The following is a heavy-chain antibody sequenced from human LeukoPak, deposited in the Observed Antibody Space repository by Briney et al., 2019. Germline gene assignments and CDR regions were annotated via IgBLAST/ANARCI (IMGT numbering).Heavy chain of an antibody. CDR2: ISGYNYNT. J-gene: IGHJ4*02. Sequence: ASVKVSCKASGYTFTTYAITWVRQAPGQGLEWMGWISGYNYNTNYAQKFQDRVTMTTDTSTSTAYMELRSLRSDGTAVYYCARDECTSASCYCYFWGQGTLVTVSS. V-gene: IGHV1-18*01. D-gene: IGHD2-2*01. CDR1: GYTFTTYA. CDR3: ARDECTSASCYCYF.